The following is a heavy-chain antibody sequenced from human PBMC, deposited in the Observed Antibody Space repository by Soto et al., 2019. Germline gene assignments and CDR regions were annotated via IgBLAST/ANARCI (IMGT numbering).Heavy chain of an antibody. CDR2: IYYSGST. D-gene: IGHD5-18*01. CDR3: ARVFTAQGDY. V-gene: IGHV4-59*12. Sequence: SETLSLTCTVSGGSISSYYWSWIRQPPGKGLEWIGYIYYSGSTNYNPSLKSRDTISVDTSKNQFSLKLSSVTAADTAVYYCARVFTAQGDYWGQGALVTVSS. J-gene: IGHJ4*02. CDR1: GGSISSYY.